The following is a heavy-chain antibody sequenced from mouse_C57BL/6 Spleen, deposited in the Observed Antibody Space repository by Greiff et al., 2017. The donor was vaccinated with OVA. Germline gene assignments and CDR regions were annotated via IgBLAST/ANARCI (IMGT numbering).Heavy chain of an antibody. Sequence: QVQLKQPGAELVKPGASVKLSCKASGYTFTSYWMHWVKQRPGQGLEWIGMIHPNSGSTNYNEKFKSKATLTVDKSSSTAYMQLSSLTSEDSAVYYCESYYDYDGGVTYWYFDVWGTGTTVTVSS. CDR1: GYTFTSYW. CDR2: IHPNSGST. CDR3: ESYYDYDGGVTYWYFDV. D-gene: IGHD2-4*01. V-gene: IGHV1-64*01. J-gene: IGHJ1*03.